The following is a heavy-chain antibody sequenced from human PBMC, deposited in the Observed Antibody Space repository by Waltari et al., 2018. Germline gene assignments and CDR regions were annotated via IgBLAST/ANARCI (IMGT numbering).Heavy chain of an antibody. Sequence: QVQLQQWGAGLLKPSETLSLTCAVYGGSFSGYYWSWIRQPPGKGLEWIGAINHSGSTNSNPSLKSRVTISVDTSKNQFSLKLSSVTAADTAVYYCARGANLAGCSGGSCYYYFDYWGQGTLVTVSS. CDR1: GGSFSGYY. V-gene: IGHV4-34*01. D-gene: IGHD2-15*01. CDR3: ARGANLAGCSGGSCYYYFDY. CDR2: INHSGST. J-gene: IGHJ4*02.